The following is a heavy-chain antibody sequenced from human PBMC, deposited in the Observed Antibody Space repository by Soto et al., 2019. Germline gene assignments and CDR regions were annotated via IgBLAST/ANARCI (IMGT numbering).Heavy chain of an antibody. V-gene: IGHV4-30-2*01. D-gene: IGHD6-19*01. CDR3: ARAPTLKAVAGTPYFDY. J-gene: IGHJ4*02. Sequence: PSETLSLTCTVSGGSINSGDYSWTWIRQPPGKGLEWIGYIYHTGTTYYNMSLKSRVTISVDRSKNQFSLKLSSVTAADTAVYYCARAPTLKAVAGTPYFDYWGQGTLVTVSS. CDR2: IYHTGTT. CDR1: GGSINSGDYS.